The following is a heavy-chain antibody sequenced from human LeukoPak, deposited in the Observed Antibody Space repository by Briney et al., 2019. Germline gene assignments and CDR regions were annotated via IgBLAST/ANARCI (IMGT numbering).Heavy chain of an antibody. CDR1: GGTFSSYT. V-gene: IGHV1-69*16. CDR3: ARFFFRGYDIPY. CDR2: IIPILGTA. J-gene: IGHJ4*02. Sequence: ASVKVSCKASGGTFSSYTISWVRQAPGQGLEWMGRIIPILGTANYAQKFQGRVTIITDESTSTAYMELSSLRSEDTAVYYCARFFFRGYDIPYWGQGTLVTVSS. D-gene: IGHD5-12*01.